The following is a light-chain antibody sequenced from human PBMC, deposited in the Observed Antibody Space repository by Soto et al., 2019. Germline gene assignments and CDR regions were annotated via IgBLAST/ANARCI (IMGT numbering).Light chain of an antibody. CDR1: QNIASN. CDR3: QQYNNWPRT. CDR2: DAS. J-gene: IGKJ1*01. Sequence: EIVMTQSPATLSLSPGERATRSCRASQNIASNLAWYQQKPGQAPSLLIYDASTRATAVPARFTASGSGTEFTLTISSLQSEDSAVYYRQQYNNWPRTFGQGTKVDIK. V-gene: IGKV3-15*01.